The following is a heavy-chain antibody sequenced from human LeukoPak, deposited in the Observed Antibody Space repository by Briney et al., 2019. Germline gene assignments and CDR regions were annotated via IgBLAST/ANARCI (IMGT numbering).Heavy chain of an antibody. CDR2: ISYDGSNK. Sequence: PGGSLRLSCAASGFTFSSYGMHWVRQAPGKGLEWVAVISYDGSNKYYADSVKGRFTISRDNSKNTLYLQMNSLRAEDTAVYYCVREMATISSFDYWGLGTLVTVSS. V-gene: IGHV3-30*03. D-gene: IGHD5-24*01. J-gene: IGHJ4*02. CDR3: VREMATISSFDY. CDR1: GFTFSSYG.